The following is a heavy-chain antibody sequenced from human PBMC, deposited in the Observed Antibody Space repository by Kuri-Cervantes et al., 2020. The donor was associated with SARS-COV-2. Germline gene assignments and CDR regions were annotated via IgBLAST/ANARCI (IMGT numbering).Heavy chain of an antibody. J-gene: IGHJ4*02. CDR2: IKSKTDGGTT. CDR1: GFTFSSYA. CDR3: TEVDYYDSSGYVG. Sequence: GESLKISCAASGFTFSSYAMSWVRQAPGKGLEWVGRIKSKTDGGTTDYAAPVKGRFTISRDDSKNTLYLQMNSLKTEDTAVYYCTEVDYYDSSGYVGWGQGTLVTVSS. V-gene: IGHV3-15*01. D-gene: IGHD3-22*01.